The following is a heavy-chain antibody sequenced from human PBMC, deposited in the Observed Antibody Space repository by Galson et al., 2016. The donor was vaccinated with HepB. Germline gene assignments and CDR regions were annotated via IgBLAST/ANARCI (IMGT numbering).Heavy chain of an antibody. CDR2: IYPDGNT. CDR3: ASLTGSGWYGVY. V-gene: IGHV3-53*01. Sequence: SLRLSCAASEFTVSSNYMTWVRQAPGKGLEWVSLIYPDGNTYYADSVKGRCTISRDRSRNTLYLQMNSLRAEDTAVYYCASLTGSGWYGVYWGQGTLVAVSS. CDR1: EFTVSSNY. D-gene: IGHD6-19*01. J-gene: IGHJ4*02.